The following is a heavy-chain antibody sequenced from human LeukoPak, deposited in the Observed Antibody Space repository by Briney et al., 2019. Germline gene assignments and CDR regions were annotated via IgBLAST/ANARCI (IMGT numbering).Heavy chain of an antibody. D-gene: IGHD3-22*01. CDR2: ISSSSSYI. J-gene: IGHJ4*02. CDR1: GFTFSSYS. Sequence: GGSLRLSCAASGFTFSSYSMNWVRQAPGKGLEWVSSISSSSSYIYYADSVKGRFTISRDNAKNSLYLQMNSLRAEDTAVYYCARGARVVVIPFDYWGQGTLVTVSS. CDR3: ARGARVVVIPFDY. V-gene: IGHV3-21*01.